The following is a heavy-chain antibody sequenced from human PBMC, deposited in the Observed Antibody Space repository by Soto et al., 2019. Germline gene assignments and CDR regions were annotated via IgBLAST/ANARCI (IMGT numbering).Heavy chain of an antibody. V-gene: IGHV3-23*01. D-gene: IGHD3-10*01. J-gene: IGHJ4*02. CDR1: GFTFSSYA. Sequence: PGGSLRLSCAASGFTFSSYAMSWVRQAPGKGLEWVSAISGSGGSTYYADSVKGRFTISRDNSKNTLYLQMNSLRAEDTAVYYCEFGELLHKTRGHFDYWGQGTLVTVSS. CDR2: ISGSGGST. CDR3: EFGELLHKTRGHFDY.